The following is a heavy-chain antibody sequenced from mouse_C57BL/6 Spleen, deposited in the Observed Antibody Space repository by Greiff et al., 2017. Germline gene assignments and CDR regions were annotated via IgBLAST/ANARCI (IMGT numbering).Heavy chain of an antibody. V-gene: IGHV2-2*01. CDR2: IWSGRST. CDR1: GFSLTSYG. CDR3: ARKADGYYVPWYFDV. J-gene: IGHJ1*03. Sequence: QVQLQQSGPGLVQPSQSLSITCTVSGFSLTSYGVHWVRQSPGKGLEWLGVIWSGRSTDYNAAFISRLSISKDNSKSQVFFKMNSLQADDTAIYYCARKADGYYVPWYFDVWGTGTTVTVSS. D-gene: IGHD2-3*01.